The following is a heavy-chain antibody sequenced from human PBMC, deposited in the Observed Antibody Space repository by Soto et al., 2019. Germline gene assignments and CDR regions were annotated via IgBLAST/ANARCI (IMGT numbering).Heavy chain of an antibody. Sequence: PGGSLRLSCAASGFPFSSYCMHWVRQAPGKGLEWVSAITYGGGTTYYADSVKGRFTISRDNSKNTLYLQMNSLRAEDTAVYYCAKNPGYYYDSTGYHFDYWGQGTLVTVSS. D-gene: IGHD3-22*01. CDR2: ITYGGGTT. CDR3: AKNPGYYYDSTGYHFDY. CDR1: GFPFSSYC. J-gene: IGHJ4*02. V-gene: IGHV3-23*01.